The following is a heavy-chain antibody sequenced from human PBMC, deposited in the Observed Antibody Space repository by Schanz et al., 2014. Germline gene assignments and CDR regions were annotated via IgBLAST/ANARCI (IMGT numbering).Heavy chain of an antibody. V-gene: IGHV3-15*01. J-gene: IGHJ6*03. CDR2: IKRKNDGGTT. Sequence: VQLVESGGGVVQPGRSLRLSCAASGFPFRSYVMHWVRQAPGKGLEWIGRIKRKNDGGTTDYAAPAKGRFTISRDESKNTLYLQMNSLKTENTGVYYCTTVEHITMIEVADDCYYDMDDWGKGTTVTVSS. D-gene: IGHD3-22*01. CDR1: GFPFRSYV. CDR3: TTVEHITMIEVADDCYYDMDD.